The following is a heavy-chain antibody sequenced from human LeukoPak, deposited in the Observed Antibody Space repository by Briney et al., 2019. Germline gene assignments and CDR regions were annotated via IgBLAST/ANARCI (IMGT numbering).Heavy chain of an antibody. D-gene: IGHD5-18*01. J-gene: IGHJ3*02. CDR3: ARVRGYSYGDAFDI. V-gene: IGHV4-38-2*02. Sequence: PSETLSLTCTVSGYSISTSYYWGWIRQPPGKGLEWIGSIYHSGNTYYNPSLKSRVTISVDTSKNQFSLKLSSVTAADTAVYYCARVRGYSYGDAFDIWGQGTMATVSS. CDR2: IYHSGNT. CDR1: GYSISTSYY.